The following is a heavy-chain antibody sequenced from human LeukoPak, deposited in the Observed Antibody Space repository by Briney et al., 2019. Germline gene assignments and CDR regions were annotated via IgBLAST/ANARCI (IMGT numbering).Heavy chain of an antibody. CDR2: ISSSSNYI. CDR3: ARNPDFWGGSDALDI. J-gene: IGHJ3*02. V-gene: IGHV3-21*01. CDR1: GFTFSSCS. Sequence: GGSLRLSCAASGFTFSSCSMNWVRQAPGKGLEWVSSISSSSNYIYYADSVKGRFTISRDNAKNSLYLQMNSLSAEDTAVYYCARNPDFWGGSDALDIWGQGTMVTVSS. D-gene: IGHD3-3*01.